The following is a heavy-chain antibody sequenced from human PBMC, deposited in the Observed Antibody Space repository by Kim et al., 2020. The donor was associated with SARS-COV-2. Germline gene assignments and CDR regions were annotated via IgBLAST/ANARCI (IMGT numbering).Heavy chain of an antibody. J-gene: IGHJ5*02. D-gene: IGHD3-10*01. Sequence: DSVKGRFTISRDNAKNTLYLQMNSLRAEDTAVYYCARGRDYYGSGSEVDPWGQGTLVTVSS. CDR3: ARGRDYYGSGSEVDP. V-gene: IGHV3-74*01.